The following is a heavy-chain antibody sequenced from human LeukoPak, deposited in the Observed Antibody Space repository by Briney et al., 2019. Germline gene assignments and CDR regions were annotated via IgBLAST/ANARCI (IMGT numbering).Heavy chain of an antibody. Sequence: SETLSLTCAVSGYSLSSGYYWGWIRPPPRKGLEWIGSIYHSGSTYYNPSLKSRVTISVDTSKIQFSLKLSSVTAADTAVYYCARHARYYYDSSGYYYFYYFDYWGQGTLVTVSS. D-gene: IGHD3-22*01. V-gene: IGHV4-38-2*01. CDR1: GYSLSSGYY. J-gene: IGHJ4*02. CDR3: ARHARYYYDSSGYYYFYYFDY. CDR2: IYHSGST.